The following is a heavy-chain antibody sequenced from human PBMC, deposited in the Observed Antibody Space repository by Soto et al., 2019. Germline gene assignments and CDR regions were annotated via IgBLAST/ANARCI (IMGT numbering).Heavy chain of an antibody. V-gene: IGHV3-11*06. J-gene: IGHJ5*02. CDR2: ISSSSSYT. D-gene: IGHD6-13*01. CDR3: ARSSSWSPNWFDP. Sequence: SLRLSCAASGFTFSDYYMSWIRQAPGKGLEWVSYISSSSSYTNYADSVKGRFTISRDNAKNSLYLQMNSLRAEDTAVYYCARSSSWSPNWFDPWGQGTLVTGSS. CDR1: GFTFSDYY.